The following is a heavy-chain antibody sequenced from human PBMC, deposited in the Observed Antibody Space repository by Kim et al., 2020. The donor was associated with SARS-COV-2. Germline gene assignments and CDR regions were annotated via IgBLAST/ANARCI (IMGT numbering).Heavy chain of an antibody. CDR3: TRGICGGDCYSRYYFDY. Sequence: VKGRSTISRDDSKSIAYLQMTSLKTEDTAVYYCTRGICGGDCYSRYYFDYWGQGTLVTVSS. D-gene: IGHD2-21*02. V-gene: IGHV3-49*02. J-gene: IGHJ4*02.